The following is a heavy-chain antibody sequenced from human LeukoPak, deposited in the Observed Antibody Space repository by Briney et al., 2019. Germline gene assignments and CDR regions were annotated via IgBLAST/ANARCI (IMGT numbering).Heavy chain of an antibody. Sequence: SETLSLTCTVSGGSISTYYWSWIRHSPGRGLECIGNIYSTGSSHYNPSLESRVTISVDTSKNQFSLRLSSVTAADTALYYCARLDRAFSDAFDIWGQGTMVIVSS. CDR2: IYSTGSS. CDR1: GGSISTYY. CDR3: ARLDRAFSDAFDI. J-gene: IGHJ3*02. V-gene: IGHV4-59*08.